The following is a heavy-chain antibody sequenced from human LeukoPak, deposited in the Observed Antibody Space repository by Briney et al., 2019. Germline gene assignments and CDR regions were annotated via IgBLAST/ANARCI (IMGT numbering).Heavy chain of an antibody. V-gene: IGHV4-39*01. D-gene: IGHD6-19*01. CDR1: GGSISSSSYY. CDR3: ARPKIEVAVDDAFDI. Sequence: PSETLSLTCTVSGGSISSSSYYWGWIRQPPGKGLEWIGSIYYSGSTYYNPSLKSRVTISVDTSKNQFSLKLSSVTAADTAVYYCARPKIEVAVDDAFDIWGQGTMVTVSS. J-gene: IGHJ3*02. CDR2: IYYSGST.